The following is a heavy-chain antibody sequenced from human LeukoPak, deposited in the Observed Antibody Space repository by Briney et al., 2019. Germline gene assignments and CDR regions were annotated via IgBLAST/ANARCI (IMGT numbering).Heavy chain of an antibody. J-gene: IGHJ4*02. CDR1: GFTFTSFA. D-gene: IGHD5-24*01. CDR2: ISRSGVAT. CDR3: ARVVGRWLQFDY. V-gene: IGHV3-23*01. Sequence: GGSLRLSCAASGFTFTSFAMSWVRQAPGKGLEWVSTISRSGVATYYANSVKGRFTISRDNSKNTLYLQMNSLRAEDTAVYYCARVVGRWLQFDYWGQGTLVTVSS.